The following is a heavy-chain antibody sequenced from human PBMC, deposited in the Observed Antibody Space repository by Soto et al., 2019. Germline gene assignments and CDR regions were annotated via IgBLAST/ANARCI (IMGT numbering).Heavy chain of an antibody. CDR3: ARVVPYYYGSGSYDY. Sequence: SETLSLTCTVSGGSISSYYWSWIRQPPGKGLEWIWYIYYSGSTNYNPSLKSRVSISVDKSKNQFSLKLRSVTAADKAGEYGARVVPYYYGSGSYDYWGQGTLVTVSS. CDR2: IYYSGST. J-gene: IGHJ4*02. CDR1: GGSISSYY. D-gene: IGHD3-10*01. V-gene: IGHV4-59*01.